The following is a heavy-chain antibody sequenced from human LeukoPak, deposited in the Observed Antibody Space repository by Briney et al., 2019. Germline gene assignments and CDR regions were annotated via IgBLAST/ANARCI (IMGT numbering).Heavy chain of an antibody. D-gene: IGHD3-10*01. J-gene: IGHJ4*02. CDR1: GLVFSRSG. CDR3: VSEERAVKDS. V-gene: IGHV3-30*02. CDR2: LQYDENEI. Sequence: PGGSLRLSCAASGLVFSRSGMHWIRQAPGKGLEWVAFLQYDENEIYYAESMKGRFTIFRDNSKNTLYLQMSSLRSDDTAVYYCVSEERAVKDSWGQGTLVSVSS.